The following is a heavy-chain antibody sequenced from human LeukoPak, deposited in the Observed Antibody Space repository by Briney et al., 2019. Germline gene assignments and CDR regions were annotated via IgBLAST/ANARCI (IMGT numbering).Heavy chain of an antibody. Sequence: VKVSCKASGYTFTDYYIHWVQQAPGKGLEWMGRVDAEDAETIYAEKFQGRVTITADTSTDTAYMKLSRLRSDDTAVYYCAKGTVVLDQWGQGTLVTVSS. V-gene: IGHV1-69-2*01. J-gene: IGHJ1*01. CDR1: GYTFTDYY. CDR2: VDAEDAET. CDR3: AKGTVVLDQ. D-gene: IGHD2-2*01.